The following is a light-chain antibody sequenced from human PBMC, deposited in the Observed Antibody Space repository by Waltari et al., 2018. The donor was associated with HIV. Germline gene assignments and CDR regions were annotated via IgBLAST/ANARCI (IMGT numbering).Light chain of an antibody. CDR2: DVS. V-gene: IGLV2-11*01. Sequence: QSALTQPRSLSGSPGQSVTISCTGTSSDVGSYNYVSWYQHHPGKAPNLILYDVSERPSGVSDRFVGSKSGNTASLTISGHQAEDEADYYCCSYAATYTFVVCGGGTKLTVL. J-gene: IGLJ2*01. CDR1: SSDVGSYNY. CDR3: CSYAATYTFVV.